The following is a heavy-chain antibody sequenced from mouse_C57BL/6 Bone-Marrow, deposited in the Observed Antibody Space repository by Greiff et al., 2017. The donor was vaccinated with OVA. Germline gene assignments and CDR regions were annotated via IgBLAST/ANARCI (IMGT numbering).Heavy chain of an antibody. CDR1: GFSLSTFGMG. V-gene: IGHV8-8*01. Sequence: QVTLKESGPGILQPSQTLSLTCSFSGFSLSTFGMGVGWIRQPSGKGLEWLAHIWWDDDKYYNPALKSRLTISKDTSKNQVFLKIANVDTADTATYYCARGDYYGSSLYAMDYWGQGTSVTVSS. D-gene: IGHD1-1*01. CDR2: IWWDDDK. CDR3: ARGDYYGSSLYAMDY. J-gene: IGHJ4*01.